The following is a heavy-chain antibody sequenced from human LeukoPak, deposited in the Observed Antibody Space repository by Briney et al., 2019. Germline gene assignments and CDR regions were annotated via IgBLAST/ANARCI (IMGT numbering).Heavy chain of an antibody. Sequence: EASVKVSCTASGGTFSSYAISWVRQAPGQGLEWMGGITPMFGTANYAQKFQGRVTITADESTSTAYMELSSLRSEDTAVYYCAREWGHDTSGYFFGYWGQGTLVTVSS. CDR3: AREWGHDTSGYFFGY. V-gene: IGHV1-69*13. D-gene: IGHD3-22*01. CDR1: GGTFSSYA. J-gene: IGHJ4*02. CDR2: ITPMFGTA.